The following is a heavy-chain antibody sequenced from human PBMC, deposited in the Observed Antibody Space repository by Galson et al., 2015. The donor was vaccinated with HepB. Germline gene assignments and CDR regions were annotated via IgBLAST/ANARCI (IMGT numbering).Heavy chain of an antibody. J-gene: IGHJ3*02. CDR2: IYYSGST. CDR1: GGSISSSSYY. CDR3: ARLISRKFGAFDI. Sequence: SETLSLTCTVSGGSISSSSYYWGWIRQPPGTGLEWIGTIYYSGSTYYNPSLKSRVTISVDTSKNQFSLKLSSVTAADTTVYYCARLISRKFGAFDIWGQGTMVTVSS. V-gene: IGHV4-39*01. D-gene: IGHD3/OR15-3a*01.